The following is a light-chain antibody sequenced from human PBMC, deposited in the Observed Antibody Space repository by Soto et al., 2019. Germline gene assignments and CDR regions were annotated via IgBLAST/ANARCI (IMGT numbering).Light chain of an antibody. J-gene: IGLJ1*01. CDR3: CSYAGSYTFV. CDR2: DVS. CDR1: SSDVGGYNY. Sequence: QSALTQPRSVSGSPGQSVTSSCTGTSSDVGGYNYVSWYQQHPGKAPKLMIYDVSKRPSGVPDRFSGSKSGNTASLTISGLQAEDGADYYCCSYAGSYTFVFGSGTKVTVL. V-gene: IGLV2-11*01.